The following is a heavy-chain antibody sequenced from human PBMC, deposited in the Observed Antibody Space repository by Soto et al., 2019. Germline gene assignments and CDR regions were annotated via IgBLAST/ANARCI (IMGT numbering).Heavy chain of an antibody. CDR2: ISGNGGT. CDR3: AKDAPGSGWLSDY. D-gene: IGHD3-22*01. CDR1: GFTFSIYA. J-gene: IGHJ4*02. V-gene: IGHV3-23*01. Sequence: GGSLRLSCTASGFTFSIYAMSWVRQVPGKGLEWVSTISGNGGTSYADFVRGRFTISRDNSKSTLYLQMNSLRVDDTAMYYCAKDAPGSGWLSDYWGQGTLVTVSS.